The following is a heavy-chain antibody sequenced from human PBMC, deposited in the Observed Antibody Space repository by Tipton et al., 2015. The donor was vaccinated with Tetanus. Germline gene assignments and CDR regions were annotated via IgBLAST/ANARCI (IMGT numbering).Heavy chain of an antibody. Sequence: LRLSCTVSGGSVRGGSYYWNWIRQPPGKGLEWIGYIYDSGSTYYNPSLKSRVTISEDRSKNQISLRLRSVTAADTAVYYCARVKGTYNHYGLDVWGQGTTVTVAS. CDR3: ARVKGTYNHYGLDV. J-gene: IGHJ6*02. CDR1: GGSVRGGSYY. V-gene: IGHV4-30-2*01. CDR2: IYDSGST. D-gene: IGHD3-10*01.